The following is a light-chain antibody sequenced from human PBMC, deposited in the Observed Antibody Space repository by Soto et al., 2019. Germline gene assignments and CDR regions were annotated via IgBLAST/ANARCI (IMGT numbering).Light chain of an antibody. J-gene: IGKJ1*01. CDR1: QSISSSY. CDR2: GAS. CDR3: QQYSSTFWT. V-gene: IGKV3-20*01. Sequence: EIVLTQSPGTLPLSPGERATLSCRASQSISSSYLAWYQQKPGQAPRPLVYGASSRATGIPDRFSGSGSGTDFTLTISRLEPEDFALYYCQQYSSTFWTFGQGTKV.